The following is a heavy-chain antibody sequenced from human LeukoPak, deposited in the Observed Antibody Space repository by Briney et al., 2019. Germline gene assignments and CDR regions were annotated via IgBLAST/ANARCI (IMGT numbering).Heavy chain of an antibody. CDR3: ARVSSGELPYYYYYGMDV. CDR2: ISSSGSTI. V-gene: IGHV3-11*01. J-gene: IGHJ6*02. D-gene: IGHD1-26*01. Sequence: GGSLRLSCAASGSTFSDYYMSWIRQAPGKGLEWVSYISSSGSTIYYADSVKGRFTISRDNAKNSLYLQMNSLRAEDTAVYYCARVSSGELPYYYYYGMDVWGQGTTVTVSS. CDR1: GSTFSDYY.